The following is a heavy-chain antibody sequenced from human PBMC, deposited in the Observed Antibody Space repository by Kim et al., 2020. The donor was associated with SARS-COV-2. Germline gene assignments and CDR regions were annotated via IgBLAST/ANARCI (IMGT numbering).Heavy chain of an antibody. CDR3: ASTVLRFLEWTAPYFFDD. CDR2: IYYSGST. CDR1: GGSISSGGYY. Sequence: SETLSLTCTVSGGSISSGGYYWSWIRQHPGKGLEWIGYIYYSGSTYYNPSLKSRVTISVDTSKNQFSLKLSSVTAADTAVYYCASTVLRFLEWTAPYFFDDWGQGTLVTVSS. D-gene: IGHD3-3*01. V-gene: IGHV4-31*03. J-gene: IGHJ4*02.